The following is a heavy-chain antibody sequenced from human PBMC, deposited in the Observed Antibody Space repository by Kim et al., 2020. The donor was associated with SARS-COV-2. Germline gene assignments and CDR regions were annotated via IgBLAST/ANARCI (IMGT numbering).Heavy chain of an antibody. D-gene: IGHD1-26*01. J-gene: IGHJ3*02. Sequence: YAQKFQGRDTMTRDTSTSTVYMELSSLRSEDTAVYYCARGVGASSDAFDIWGQGTMVTVSS. V-gene: IGHV1-46*01. CDR3: ARGVGASSDAFDI.